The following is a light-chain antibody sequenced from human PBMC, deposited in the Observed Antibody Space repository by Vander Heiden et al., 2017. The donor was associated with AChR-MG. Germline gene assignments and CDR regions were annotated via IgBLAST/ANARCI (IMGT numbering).Light chain of an antibody. CDR1: QSVSSY. V-gene: IGKV3-11*01. CDR2: DAS. CDR3: QQRSNWPPA. Sequence: IVSTQYPATLSLSPGERATLSCRASQSVSSYLAWYQQKPGQAPRLLIYDASNMPTGIPSRFSGSGSGTVFTLTISSLQPEDFAVYYCQQRSNWPPAFGQGTRLEIK. J-gene: IGKJ5*01.